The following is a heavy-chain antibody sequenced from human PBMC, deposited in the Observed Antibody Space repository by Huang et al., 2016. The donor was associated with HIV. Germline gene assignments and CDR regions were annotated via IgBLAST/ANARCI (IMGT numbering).Heavy chain of an antibody. CDR1: QFRFGAYW. D-gene: IGHD1-7*01. CDR3: ATKTAAMDI. CDR2: IKQDESEK. Sequence: VESGGRLVQPGGSIRLSCVGSQFRFGAYWRSWVRQSPGKGLEWGANIKQDESEKYYVDSVKGRFNISRDNAKKVLFLEMNNVRVEDTATYYCATKTAAMDIWGQGTTVTVS. J-gene: IGHJ6*02. V-gene: IGHV3-7*01.